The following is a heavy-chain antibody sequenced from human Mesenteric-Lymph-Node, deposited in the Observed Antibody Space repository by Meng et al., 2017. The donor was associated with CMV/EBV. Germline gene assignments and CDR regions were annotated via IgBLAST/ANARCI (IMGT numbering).Heavy chain of an antibody. CDR3: ATVGLRYFDWFDY. V-gene: IGHV3-15*01. Sequence: TCNNACGMWVRHAPGKGWEWFVRIKSGSDSGTTDFAAPVKGTCIISRDDSKNTLYLQMSSLATEDTAVYYCATVGLRYFDWFDYWGQGTLVTVSS. J-gene: IGHJ4*02. CDR2: IKSGSDSGTT. D-gene: IGHD3-9*01. CDR1: TCNNAC.